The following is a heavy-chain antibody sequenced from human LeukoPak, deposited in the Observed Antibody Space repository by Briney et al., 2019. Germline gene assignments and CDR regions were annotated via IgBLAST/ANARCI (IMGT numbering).Heavy chain of an antibody. D-gene: IGHD3-10*01. CDR1: GFTFSSYT. Sequence: GGSLRLSCAASGFTFSSYTMNWVRQAPGKGLEWVSSITTSSTYIYYADSMRGRFTISRDNAKNSLHLRMSSLRVEDTAVYYCARGEGYYASGSYYIDYWGQGTLVTVSS. J-gene: IGHJ4*02. CDR3: ARGEGYYASGSYYIDY. V-gene: IGHV3-21*01. CDR2: ITTSSTYI.